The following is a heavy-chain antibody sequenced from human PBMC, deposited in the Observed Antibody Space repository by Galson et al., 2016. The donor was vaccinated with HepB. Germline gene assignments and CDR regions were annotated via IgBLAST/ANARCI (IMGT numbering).Heavy chain of an antibody. D-gene: IGHD3-3*01. V-gene: IGHV3-74*01. CDR1: GFAFTNYW. J-gene: IGHJ4*02. CDR2: ISGDGSRV. CDR3: ARDFSSYDEYFDL. Sequence: SLRLSCAASGFAFTNYWMNWVRQAPGKGLVWVSRISGDGSRVNYADFVKGRVTLSRDNAKNTLYLQMNSLRAEDTAVYYCARDFSSYDEYFDLLGQGTLVTASS.